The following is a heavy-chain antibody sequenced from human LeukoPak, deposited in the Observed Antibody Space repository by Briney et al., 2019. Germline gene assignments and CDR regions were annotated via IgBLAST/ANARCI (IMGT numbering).Heavy chain of an antibody. Sequence: AASVKVSCKASGYIFTDYYMHWVRQAPGQGLEWMGWINPNSGGTNYAQKFQGRVTMTRDTSISTAYMELSRLRSDDTAVYYCARGERLEYSSSFDYWGQGTLVTVSS. CDR1: GYIFTDYY. J-gene: IGHJ4*02. D-gene: IGHD6-6*01. V-gene: IGHV1-2*02. CDR2: INPNSGGT. CDR3: ARGERLEYSSSFDY.